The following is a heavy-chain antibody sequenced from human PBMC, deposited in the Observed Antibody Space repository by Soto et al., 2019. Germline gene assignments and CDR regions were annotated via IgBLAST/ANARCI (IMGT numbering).Heavy chain of an antibody. V-gene: IGHV3-30-3*01. CDR1: GFTFSSYA. D-gene: IGHD3-3*01. CDR3: ASLYYFWSGDAFDY. Sequence: GGSLRLSCAASGFTFSSYAMHWVRQAPGKGLEWVAVISYDGSNKYYADSVKGRFTISRDNSKNTLYLQMNSLRAEDTAVYYCASLYYFWSGDAFDYWGQVTLVTVSS. J-gene: IGHJ4*02. CDR2: ISYDGSNK.